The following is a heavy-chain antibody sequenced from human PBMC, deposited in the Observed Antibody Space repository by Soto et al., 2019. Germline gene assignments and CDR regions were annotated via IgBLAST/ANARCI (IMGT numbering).Heavy chain of an antibody. CDR1: GYTFTSYG. CDR3: ARDSYSSSWTNWFDP. V-gene: IGHV1-18*01. CDR2: ISAYNGNT. Sequence: ASVKVSCKASGYTFTSYGISWVRQAPGQGLEWMGWISAYNGNTNYAQKLQGRVTMTTDTSTSTAYMELRSLRSDDTAVYYCARDSYSSSWTNWFDPWGQGTLVTVSS. D-gene: IGHD6-13*01. J-gene: IGHJ5*02.